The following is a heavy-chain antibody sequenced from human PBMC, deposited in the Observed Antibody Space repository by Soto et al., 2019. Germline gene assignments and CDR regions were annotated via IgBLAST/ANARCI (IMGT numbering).Heavy chain of an antibody. Sequence: QVQLVESGGGVVQPGRSLRLSCAASGFTFSSYGMHWVRQAPGKGLEWVAVIWYDGSNKYYADSVKGRFTISRDNSKNTMSLQMNGLRAEDTAVYYCAREGYYGSGSYLDYWGQGTLVTVSS. V-gene: IGHV3-33*01. CDR3: AREGYYGSGSYLDY. J-gene: IGHJ4*02. CDR2: IWYDGSNK. D-gene: IGHD3-10*01. CDR1: GFTFSSYG.